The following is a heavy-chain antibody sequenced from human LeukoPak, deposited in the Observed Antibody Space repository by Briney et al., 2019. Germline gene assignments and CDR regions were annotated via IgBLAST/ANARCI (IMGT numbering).Heavy chain of an antibody. V-gene: IGHV3-72*01. CDR1: GFTFSDHY. D-gene: IGHD4-17*01. CDR2: TRNKANSYTT. CDR3: ASLIYGDCSY. J-gene: IGHJ4*02. Sequence: PGGSLRLSCAASGFTFSDHYMDWVRQAPGKGLEWVGRTRNKANSYTTEYAASVKGRFTISRDDSKNSLYLQMNSLKTEDTAVYYCASLIYGDCSYWGQGTLVTVSS.